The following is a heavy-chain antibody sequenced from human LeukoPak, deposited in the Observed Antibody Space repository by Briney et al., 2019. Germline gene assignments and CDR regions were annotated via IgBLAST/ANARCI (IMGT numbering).Heavy chain of an antibody. CDR3: AREPQITMIVVARVCYFDY. CDR1: GYTFTSYG. J-gene: IGHJ4*02. Sequence: ASVKVSCKASGYTFTSYGISWVRQAPGQGLEWMGWISAYNGNTNYAQKLQGRVTMTTDTSTSTAYMELRSLRSDDTAVYYCAREPQITMIVVARVCYFDYWGQGTLVTVSS. V-gene: IGHV1-18*01. CDR2: ISAYNGNT. D-gene: IGHD3-22*01.